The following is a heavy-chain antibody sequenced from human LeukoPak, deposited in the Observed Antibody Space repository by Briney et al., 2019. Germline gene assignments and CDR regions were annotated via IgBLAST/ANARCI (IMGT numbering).Heavy chain of an antibody. V-gene: IGHV4-34*01. D-gene: IGHD1-26*01. CDR2: INHSGST. Sequence: SETLSLTCAVYGGSFSGYYWSWIRQPPGKGLEWIREINHSGSTNYNPSLKSRVTISVGTSKNQFSLKLSSVTAADTAVYYCARMIVGAYYFDYWGQGTLVTVSS. J-gene: IGHJ4*02. CDR1: GGSFSGYY. CDR3: ARMIVGAYYFDY.